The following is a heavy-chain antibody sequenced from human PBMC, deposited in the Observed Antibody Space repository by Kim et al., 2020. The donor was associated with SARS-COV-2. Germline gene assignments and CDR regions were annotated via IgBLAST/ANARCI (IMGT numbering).Heavy chain of an antibody. CDR2: IYYSGST. V-gene: IGHV4-39*01. CDR3: ARKGWTSSSSYDY. D-gene: IGHD6-13*01. J-gene: IGHJ4*02. Sequence: SETLSLTCTVSGGSISSSSYYWGWIRQPPGKGLEWIGSIYYSGSTYYNPSLKSRVTISVDTSKNQFSLKLSSVTAADTAVYYCARKGWTSSSSYDYWGQGTLVTVSS. CDR1: GGSISSSSYY.